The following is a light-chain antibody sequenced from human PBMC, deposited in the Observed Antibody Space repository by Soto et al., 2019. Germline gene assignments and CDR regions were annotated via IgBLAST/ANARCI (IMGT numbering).Light chain of an antibody. J-gene: IGKJ1*01. Sequence: EIVLTQSPDTLSLSPGERATLSCRASQSVRSRYLAWYQQKPGQAPRLLIYGASSRATGIPDKFSGSGSGKDLTLTVSRLEPEDFAVYYCQQYSNSPQTFGQGTKVDIK. CDR2: GAS. CDR3: QQYSNSPQT. CDR1: QSVRSRY. V-gene: IGKV3-20*01.